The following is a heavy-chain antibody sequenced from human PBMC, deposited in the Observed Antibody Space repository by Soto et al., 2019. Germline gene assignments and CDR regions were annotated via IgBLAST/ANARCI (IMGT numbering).Heavy chain of an antibody. J-gene: IGHJ4*02. V-gene: IGHV1-18*01. Sequence: ASVKVSCKASGYTFTSYGISWVRQAPGQGLEWMGWISAYNGNTNYAQKLQGRVTMTTDTSTRTASMELRGRRSDDTAVYYCARELSDNSTRGGPWAHFHYWGQGTLVTVSS. CDR3: ARELSDNSTRGGPWAHFHY. CDR1: GYTFTSYG. CDR2: ISAYNGNT. D-gene: IGHD1-1*01.